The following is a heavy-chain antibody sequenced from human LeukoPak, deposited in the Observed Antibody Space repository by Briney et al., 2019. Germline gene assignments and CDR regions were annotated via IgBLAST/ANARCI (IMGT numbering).Heavy chain of an antibody. CDR2: ISWNSGSI. Sequence: GGSLRLSCAASGFTFDDYAMHWVRQAPGKGLEWVSGISWNSGSIGYADSVKGRFTISRDNSKNTLYLQMNSLRAEDTAVYYCAKATTGDYWGQGTLVTVSS. CDR3: AKATTGDY. CDR1: GFTFDDYA. D-gene: IGHD4-11*01. J-gene: IGHJ4*02. V-gene: IGHV3-9*01.